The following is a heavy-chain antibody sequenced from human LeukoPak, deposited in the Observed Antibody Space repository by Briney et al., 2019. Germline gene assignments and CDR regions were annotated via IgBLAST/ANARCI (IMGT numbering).Heavy chain of an antibody. CDR2: MYYSGST. Sequence: SQSLSLTCTVSGGSISSGDYYWSWIRQPPGKGLEWIAYMYYSGSTYYNPSLKSRVTMSADTSKNQLSLKLSSVTAADTAVYYCAKPYYYDSRIDPWGQGILVTVSS. CDR3: AKPYYYDSRIDP. D-gene: IGHD3-22*01. V-gene: IGHV4-30-4*01. J-gene: IGHJ5*02. CDR1: GGSISSGDYY.